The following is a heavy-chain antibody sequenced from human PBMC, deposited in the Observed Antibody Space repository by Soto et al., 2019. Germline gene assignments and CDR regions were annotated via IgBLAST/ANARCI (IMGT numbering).Heavy chain of an antibody. CDR2: IIPIFGTA. CDR3: ARGGYYDSRGYYSRAFDI. V-gene: IGHV1-69*13. CDR1: GGTFSSYA. Sequence: SVKVSCKASGGTFSSYAISWVRQAPGQGLEWMGGIIPIFGTANYAQKFQGRVTITADESTSTAYMELSSLRSEDTAVYYCARGGYYDSRGYYSRAFDIWGQGTMVTVSS. D-gene: IGHD3-22*01. J-gene: IGHJ3*02.